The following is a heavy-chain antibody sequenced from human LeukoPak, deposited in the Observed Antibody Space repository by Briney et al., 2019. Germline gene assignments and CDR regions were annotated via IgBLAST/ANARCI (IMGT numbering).Heavy chain of an antibody. Sequence: ASVKVSCKASGYTFTGYYMHWVRQAPGQGLEWMGRINPNSGGTNYAQKFQGRVTMTRDTSISTAYMELSGLRSDDTAVYYCARAYTAVVEPHLDYWGQGTLVAVSS. D-gene: IGHD5-18*01. CDR2: INPNSGGT. CDR3: ARAYTAVVEPHLDY. V-gene: IGHV1-2*06. CDR1: GYTFTGYY. J-gene: IGHJ4*02.